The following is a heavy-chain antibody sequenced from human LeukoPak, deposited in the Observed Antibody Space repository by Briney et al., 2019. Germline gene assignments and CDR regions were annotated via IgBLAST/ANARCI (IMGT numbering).Heavy chain of an antibody. J-gene: IGHJ6*03. CDR1: GGTFSSYA. D-gene: IGHD2-15*01. CDR2: INPSGGST. V-gene: IGHV1-46*01. Sequence: GASVKVSCKASGGTFSSYAISWVRQAPGQGLEWMGIINPSGGSTSYAQKFQGRVTMTRDMSTSTVYMELSSLRSEDTAVYYCARDLGYCSGGSCYYYYMDVWGKGTTVTVSS. CDR3: ARDLGYCSGGSCYYYYMDV.